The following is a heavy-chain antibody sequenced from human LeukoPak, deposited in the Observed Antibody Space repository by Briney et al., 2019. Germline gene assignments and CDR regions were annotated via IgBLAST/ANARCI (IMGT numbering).Heavy chain of an antibody. V-gene: IGHV3-33*01. CDR2: IWSDGSNK. CDR3: ARDLLTSSYYYGMDV. J-gene: IGHJ6*02. D-gene: IGHD2-15*01. CDR1: GFIFATYG. Sequence: GGSLRLSCAASGFIFATYGIHWVRRAPGKGLEWVAVIWSDGSNKYYADSVKGRFTISRDNSKNTLCLQMNSLRAEDTAVYYCARDLLTSSYYYGMDVWGQGTTVTVSS.